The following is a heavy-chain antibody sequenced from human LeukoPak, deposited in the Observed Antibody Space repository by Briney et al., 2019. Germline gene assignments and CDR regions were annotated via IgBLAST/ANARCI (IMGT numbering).Heavy chain of an antibody. D-gene: IGHD5-18*01. CDR2: IIPIFGTA. Sequence: SVKVSCKASGGTFRSYAISWVRQAPGQGLEWVGGIIPIFGTANYAQKFQGRVTITADESTSTAYMELSSLRSEDTAVYYCARGSPEVDTAMVKFDYWGQGTLVTVSS. J-gene: IGHJ4*02. V-gene: IGHV1-69*01. CDR3: ARGSPEVDTAMVKFDY. CDR1: GGTFRSYA.